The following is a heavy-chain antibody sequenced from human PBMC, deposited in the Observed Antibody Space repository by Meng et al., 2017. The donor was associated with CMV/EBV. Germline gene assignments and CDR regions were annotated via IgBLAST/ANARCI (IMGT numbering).Heavy chain of an antibody. J-gene: IGHJ4*02. Sequence: QVQLAQSGAEEKKPGSSLKVPCKASVGTFSSFTISWVRQAPGQGLEWKGRIIPILGIANYAQKFQGRVTITANKSTSTAYNELSSLRSEETAVYYCARGGGYSCDNEGTLDYWGQGTLVTVSS. D-gene: IGHD5-18*01. V-gene: IGHV1-69*02. CDR2: IIPILGIA. CDR3: ARGGGYSCDNEGTLDY. CDR1: VGTFSSFT.